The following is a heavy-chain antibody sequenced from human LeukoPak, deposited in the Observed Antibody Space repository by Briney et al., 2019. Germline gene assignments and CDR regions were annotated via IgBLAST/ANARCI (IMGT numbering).Heavy chain of an antibody. Sequence: ASVKVSCKASGYTFTSYDINWVRQATGQGLEWMGWMNPNSGNTGYVQKFQGRVTMTRNTSISTAYMELSSLRSEDTAVYYCARVSLSDFWSGYIYYYYGMDVWGQGTTVTVSS. V-gene: IGHV1-8*01. CDR2: MNPNSGNT. J-gene: IGHJ6*02. D-gene: IGHD3-3*01. CDR1: GYTFTSYD. CDR3: ARVSLSDFWSGYIYYYYGMDV.